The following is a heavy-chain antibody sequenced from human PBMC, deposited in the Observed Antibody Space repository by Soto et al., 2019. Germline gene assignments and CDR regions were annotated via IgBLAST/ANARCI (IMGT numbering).Heavy chain of an antibody. V-gene: IGHV3-15*01. CDR1: GFTFSNAW. J-gene: IGHJ5*02. CDR3: TTDRGFWSGYSRDP. Sequence: GGSLRLSCAASGFTFSNAWMSWVRQAPGKGLEWVGRIKSKTDGGTTDYAAPVKGRFTISRDDSKNTLYLQMNSLKTEDTAVYYCTTDRGFWSGYSRDPWGQGTLVTVCS. CDR2: IKSKTDGGTT. D-gene: IGHD3-3*01.